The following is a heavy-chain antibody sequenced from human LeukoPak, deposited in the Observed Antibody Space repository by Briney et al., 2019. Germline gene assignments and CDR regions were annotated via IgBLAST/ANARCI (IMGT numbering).Heavy chain of an antibody. CDR3: ARDQSRGQWLLIY. CDR2: ISYDGSNK. D-gene: IGHD3-22*01. V-gene: IGHV3-30-3*01. CDR1: GFTFSSYA. Sequence: GGSLRLSCAASGFTFSSYAMHWVRQAPGKGLEWVAVISYDGSNKYYADSVKGRFTISRDNSKNTLYLQMNSLRAEDTAVYYCARDQSRGQWLLIYWGQGTLVTVSS. J-gene: IGHJ4*02.